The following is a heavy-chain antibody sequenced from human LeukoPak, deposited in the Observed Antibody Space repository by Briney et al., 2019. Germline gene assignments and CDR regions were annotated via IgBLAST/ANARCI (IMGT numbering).Heavy chain of an antibody. V-gene: IGHV4-34*01. CDR1: GGSFSGYF. J-gene: IGHJ5*02. CDR3: ARAQISMRGFDP. D-gene: IGHD3-22*01. CDR2: INHSGRT. Sequence: SETLSLTCSVYGGSFSGYFWSWIRQPPGKGLEWIGEINHSGRTNYNPSLKSRVIISVDTSKNQISLKLSSVTAADTAVYYCARAQISMRGFDPWGQGTLVTASS.